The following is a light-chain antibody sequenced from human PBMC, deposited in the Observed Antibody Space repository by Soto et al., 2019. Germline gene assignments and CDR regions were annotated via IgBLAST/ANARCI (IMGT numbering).Light chain of an antibody. CDR3: QEYNNWPLT. V-gene: IGKV3-15*01. Sequence: ERVMPQYPDPLAVSPGERATLSCRARQGIDSSLAWYQQKPGQAPTLLISEASTRATGTPARFSGSGSGTVCSLTIGSPPSGYFAVSDCQEYNNWPLTFGQGTEMDIK. J-gene: IGKJ1*01. CDR1: QGIDSS. CDR2: EAS.